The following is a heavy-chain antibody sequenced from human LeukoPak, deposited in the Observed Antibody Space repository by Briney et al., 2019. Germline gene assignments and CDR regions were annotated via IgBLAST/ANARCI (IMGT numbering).Heavy chain of an antibody. Sequence: SETLSLTCTVSGYSISSGYYWSWIRQPPGKGLEWIGYIYYSGSTNYNPSLKSRVTISVDTSKNQFSLKLSSVTAADTAVYYCARAAAGPNNAFDIWGQGTMDTVSS. CDR1: GYSISSGYY. CDR3: ARAAAGPNNAFDI. V-gene: IGHV4-61*01. CDR2: IYYSGST. J-gene: IGHJ3*02. D-gene: IGHD6-13*01.